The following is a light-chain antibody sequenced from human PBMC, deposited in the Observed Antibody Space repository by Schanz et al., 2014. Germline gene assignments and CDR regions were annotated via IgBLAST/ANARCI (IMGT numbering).Light chain of an antibody. CDR2: EVT. CDR3: QSYDFSLTAWV. J-gene: IGLJ3*02. Sequence: QSALTQPPSASGSPGQSVTISCTGTSSDIGNYNYVSWYQQHPGQAPKLVIYEVTRRPSGVPDRFSGFKSDNTASLTVSGLQAEDEADYYCQSYDFSLTAWVFGGGTKLTVL. CDR1: SSDIGNYNY. V-gene: IGLV2-8*01.